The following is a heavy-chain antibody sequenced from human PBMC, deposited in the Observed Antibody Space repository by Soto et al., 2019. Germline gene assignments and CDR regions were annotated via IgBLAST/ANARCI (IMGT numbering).Heavy chain of an antibody. CDR3: ANTPVAGTLSFPLIDV. J-gene: IGHJ6*04. D-gene: IGHD6-19*01. CDR2: INHSGST. CDR1: GGSFSGYY. Sequence: QVQLQQWGAGLLKPSETLSLTCAVYGGSFSGYYWSWIRQPPGKGLEWIGEINHSGSTNYNPSLKSRVTISVDTSKNQFSLKLSSVTAADTAVYYCANTPVAGTLSFPLIDVWGKGTTVTVSS. V-gene: IGHV4-34*01.